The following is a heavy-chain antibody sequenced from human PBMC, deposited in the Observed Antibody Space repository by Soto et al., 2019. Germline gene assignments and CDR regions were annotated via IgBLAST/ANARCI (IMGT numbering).Heavy chain of an antibody. V-gene: IGHV1-69*13. CDR2: IIPFFKAA. Sequence: SVKVSCKASGGTFSGQAISWERQAPGQGLEWMGGIIPFFKAASYAQKFQGRVTITADDSTSTAYMDLYSLRSGDTAVYYCARDVPLNYYDGTFSYYAMDVWG. D-gene: IGHD3-16*01. CDR3: ARDVPLNYYDGTFSYYAMDV. CDR1: GGTFSGQA. J-gene: IGHJ6*02.